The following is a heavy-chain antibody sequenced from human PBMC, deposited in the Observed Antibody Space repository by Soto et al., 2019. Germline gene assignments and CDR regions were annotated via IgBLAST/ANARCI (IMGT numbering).Heavy chain of an antibody. V-gene: IGHV1-8*01. CDR1: GYTFTSYD. CDR2: MNPNSGNT. D-gene: IGHD1-26*01. CDR3: ARKKGGAVDY. J-gene: IGHJ4*02. Sequence: QVQLVQSGAEVKKPGASVKVSCKASGYTFTSYDINWVRQAPGQGLEWMGGMNPNSGNTGYAQKFQGRVTMTTNTSLGTHYMELSGVRSEDTAVYYCARKKGGAVDYWGQGTLVTVSS.